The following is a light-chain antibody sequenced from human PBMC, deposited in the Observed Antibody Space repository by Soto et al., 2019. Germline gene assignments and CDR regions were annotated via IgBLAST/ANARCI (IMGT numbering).Light chain of an antibody. CDR3: QQRSNWRIT. CDR2: DAS. J-gene: IGKJ5*01. V-gene: IGKV3-11*01. Sequence: EIVLTQSPGTLSVSPVERATLSCRASQSVSSYLAWYQQKPGQAPRLLIYDASNRATGIPARFSGSGSGTDFTLTISSLEPEDFAVYYCQQRSNWRITFGQGTRLEIK. CDR1: QSVSSY.